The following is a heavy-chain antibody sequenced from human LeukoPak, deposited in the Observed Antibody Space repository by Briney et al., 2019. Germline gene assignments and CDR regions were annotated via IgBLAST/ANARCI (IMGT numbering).Heavy chain of an antibody. Sequence: RTSETLSLTCTVSGGSISSTSYYWGWIRQPPGKGLEWIGNIYYSGSTYYSPSLNSRLTMSADTSRNHFSLKLSSVTAADTAVYYCARHSYSSGWHAHFDYWGQGTVVAVSS. D-gene: IGHD6-19*01. CDR1: GGSISSTSYY. V-gene: IGHV4-39*01. CDR3: ARHSYSSGWHAHFDY. J-gene: IGHJ4*02. CDR2: IYYSGST.